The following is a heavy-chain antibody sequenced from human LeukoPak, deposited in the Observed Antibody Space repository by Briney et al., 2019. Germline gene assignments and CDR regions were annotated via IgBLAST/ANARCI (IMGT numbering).Heavy chain of an antibody. D-gene: IGHD3-16*01. J-gene: IGHJ5*02. CDR3: AKDSRLHLGEFFGRKITNWFDP. V-gene: IGHV3-30*18. CDR1: GFTFSSYG. CDR2: ISHDGSNK. Sequence: GGSLRLSCAASGFTFSSYGMHWVRQAPGKGLEWVAVISHDGSNKYYADSVKGRFTISRDNYKNTLYLQMNSPRAEHPAVYYFAKDSRLHLGEFFGRKITNWFDPWGQGTLVTVSS.